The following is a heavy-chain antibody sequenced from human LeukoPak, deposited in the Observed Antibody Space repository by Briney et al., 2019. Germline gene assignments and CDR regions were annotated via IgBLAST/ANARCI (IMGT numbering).Heavy chain of an antibody. D-gene: IGHD2-2*01. J-gene: IGHJ5*02. Sequence: ASVKVSCKASGYTFTSYDINRVRQATGQGLEWMGWMNPNSGNTGYAQKFQGRVTITRNTSISTAYMELSSLRSEDTAVYYCARGPFYRRARVPDWFDPWGQGTLVTVSS. CDR1: GYTFTSYD. CDR2: MNPNSGNT. CDR3: ARGPFYRRARVPDWFDP. V-gene: IGHV1-8*03.